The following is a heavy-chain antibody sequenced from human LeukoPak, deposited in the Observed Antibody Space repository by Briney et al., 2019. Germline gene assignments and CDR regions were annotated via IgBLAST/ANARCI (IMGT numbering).Heavy chain of an antibody. V-gene: IGHV3-33*01. CDR3: ATDRIVVIPTYRMDV. Sequence: PGRSLRLSCAASGFTFSSYGMHWVRQAPGMGLEWVAIIWYDGSHKYYVDSVKGRFTISRDNSKNTLYLQMNGLRADDTAVYYCATDRIVVIPTYRMDVWGQGTTVTVSS. J-gene: IGHJ6*02. CDR1: GFTFSSYG. D-gene: IGHD2-2*01. CDR2: IWYDGSHK.